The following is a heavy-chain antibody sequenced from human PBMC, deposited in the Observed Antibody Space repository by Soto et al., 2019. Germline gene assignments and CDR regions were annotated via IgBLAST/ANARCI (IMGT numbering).Heavy chain of an antibody. J-gene: IGHJ3*02. CDR3: ARETYYDSSGYSHAFDI. CDR1: GGTFSSYA. D-gene: IGHD3-22*01. CDR2: IIPIFGTA. Sequence: SVKVCCKASGGTFSSYAISWVRQAPGQGLEWMGGIIPIFGTANYAQKFQGRVTITADKSTSTAYMELSSLRSEDTAVYYCARETYYDSSGYSHAFDIWGQGTMVTVSS. V-gene: IGHV1-69*06.